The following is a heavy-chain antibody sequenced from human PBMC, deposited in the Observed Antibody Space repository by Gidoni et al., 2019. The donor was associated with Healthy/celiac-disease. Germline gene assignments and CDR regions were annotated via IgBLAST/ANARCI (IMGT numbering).Heavy chain of an antibody. V-gene: IGHV3-9*01. J-gene: IGHJ3*02. Sequence: EVQLVESGGGLVQPGRSLRLSCAASGFTFDDYAMHWVRQAPGKGLEWVSGISWNSGSIGYADSVKGRFTISRDNAKNSLYLQMNSLRAEDTALYYCAKDKGGTSEGSGAFDIWGQGTMVTVSS. CDR2: ISWNSGSI. D-gene: IGHD3-16*01. CDR3: AKDKGGTSEGSGAFDI. CDR1: GFTFDDYA.